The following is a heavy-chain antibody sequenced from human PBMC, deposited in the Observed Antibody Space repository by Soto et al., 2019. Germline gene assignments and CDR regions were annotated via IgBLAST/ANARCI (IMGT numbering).Heavy chain of an antibody. D-gene: IGHD3-16*02. CDR1: EFTFSSYC. Sequence: EVQLVESGGGLAQTGGSLRLSCAASEFTFSSYCMSWVRQAPGKGLEWVANIKQDGSEKYYVDSVKGRFTISRDNAKNSLYLQMNSLRAEDTAVYYCARDPTYYDYIWGSYRYSYFDYWGQGTLVTVSS. V-gene: IGHV3-7*01. CDR2: IKQDGSEK. J-gene: IGHJ4*02. CDR3: ARDPTYYDYIWGSYRYSYFDY.